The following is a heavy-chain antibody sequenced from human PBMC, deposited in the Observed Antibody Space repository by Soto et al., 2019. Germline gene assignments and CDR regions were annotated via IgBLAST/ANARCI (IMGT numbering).Heavy chain of an antibody. J-gene: IGHJ5*01. CDR1: VCTFPRYG. Sequence: GSAVKVSCKASVCTFPRYGILWVGQAPGQRREGMGWISAANGDTKYSPKFQDRVTITRETSVSTAYMELSSLRSEDTAAYYCVRRHVSATGIDWFDPWGQGTLVTVSS. V-gene: IGHV1-3*01. D-gene: IGHD6-13*01. CDR3: VRRHVSATGIDWFDP. CDR2: ISAANGDT.